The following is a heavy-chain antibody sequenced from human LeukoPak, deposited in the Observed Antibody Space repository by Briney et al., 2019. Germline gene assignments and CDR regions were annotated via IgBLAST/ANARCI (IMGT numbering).Heavy chain of an antibody. CDR3: VRYYDPPVGDAFDI. Sequence: GGSLRLSCAASGFRFGSDWMSWVRQAPGKGLEWVANINPDGSEKYYVDSVKGRFTISRDNDKNSLYLRLNSLRADDTAVYYCVRYYDPPVGDAFDIWGRGTLVTDSS. D-gene: IGHD3-16*01. CDR1: GFRFGSDW. CDR2: INPDGSEK. J-gene: IGHJ3*02. V-gene: IGHV3-7*01.